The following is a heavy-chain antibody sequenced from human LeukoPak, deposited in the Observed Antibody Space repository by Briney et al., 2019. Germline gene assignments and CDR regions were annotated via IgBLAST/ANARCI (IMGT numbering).Heavy chain of an antibody. D-gene: IGHD3-22*01. V-gene: IGHV1-2*02. CDR2: IYPNCGGT. Sequence: ASVKVSCKASGYTFTGYFMHWVRQAPGQGLAWMGCIYPNCGGTNYAQKFQGRVTMTRDTSISTAYMEMSRLRSDDTAVYYCARGDYYDSSGASVFYGMDVWGQGTTVTVSS. CDR3: ARGDYYDSSGASVFYGMDV. CDR1: GYTFTGYF. J-gene: IGHJ6*02.